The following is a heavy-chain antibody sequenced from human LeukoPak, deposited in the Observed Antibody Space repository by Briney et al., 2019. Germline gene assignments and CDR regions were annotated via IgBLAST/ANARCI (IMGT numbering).Heavy chain of an antibody. Sequence: VAAVKVSCKASGDTFTSYDINWVRQATGQGLEWMGWMNPNSGNRGYAQKFQGRVTMTRNTSISTAYMELSSLRSEDTAVYYCARGYSSGPDYFDYWGQGTLVTVSS. V-gene: IGHV1-8*01. J-gene: IGHJ4*02. CDR3: ARGYSSGPDYFDY. D-gene: IGHD6-19*01. CDR1: GDTFTSYD. CDR2: MNPNSGNR.